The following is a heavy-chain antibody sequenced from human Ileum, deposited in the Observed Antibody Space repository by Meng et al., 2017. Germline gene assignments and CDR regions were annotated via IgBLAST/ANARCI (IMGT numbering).Heavy chain of an antibody. Sequence: SETLSLTCTVSGGSISSSSYWWVWIRQPPGKGLEWIGNIYYSGSANYNPSLRSRATISVDTSKNQFSLKVSSVTAADTAVYYCASHCTSTSCYYYYGMDVWGQGTTVTVSS. J-gene: IGHJ6*02. CDR2: IYYSGSA. D-gene: IGHD2-2*01. CDR1: GGSISSSSYW. V-gene: IGHV4-39*07. CDR3: ASHCTSTSCYYYYGMDV.